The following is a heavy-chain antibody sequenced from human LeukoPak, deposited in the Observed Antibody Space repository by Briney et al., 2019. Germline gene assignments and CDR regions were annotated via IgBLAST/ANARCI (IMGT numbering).Heavy chain of an antibody. CDR3: ARGDRTVGFDY. D-gene: IGHD4-11*01. J-gene: IGHJ4*02. CDR1: GGTFSSYT. V-gene: IGHV1-69*02. Sequence: GSSVKVSCKASGGTFSSYTISWVRQAPGQGLEWMGRIIPILGIANYAQKFQGRVTITADNSTSAAYMELSSLRSEDTAVYYCARGDRTVGFDYWGQGTLVTVSS. CDR2: IIPILGIA.